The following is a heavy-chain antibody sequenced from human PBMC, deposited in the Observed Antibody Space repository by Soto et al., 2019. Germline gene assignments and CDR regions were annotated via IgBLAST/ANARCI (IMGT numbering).Heavy chain of an antibody. CDR1: GGSISSGDYY. CDR3: ATYYYDSSGYYYFDY. V-gene: IGHV4-30-4*01. D-gene: IGHD3-22*01. CDR2: IYYSGST. J-gene: IGHJ4*02. Sequence: SETLSLTCTVSGGSISSGDYYWSWIRQPPGKGLEWIGYIYYSGSTYYNPSLKSRVTISVDTSKNQFSLKLSSVTAADTAVYYCATYYYDSSGYYYFDYWGQGTLVTV.